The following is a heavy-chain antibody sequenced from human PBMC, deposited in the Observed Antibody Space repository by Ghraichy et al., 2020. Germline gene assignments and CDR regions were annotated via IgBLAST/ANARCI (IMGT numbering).Heavy chain of an antibody. Sequence: SETLSLTCAVYGGSFSGYYWSWIRQPPGKGLEWIGEINHSGSTNYNPSLKSRVTISVDTSKNQFSLKLSSVTAADTAVYYCAREVVDYDYVWGSYRSIYYFDYWGQGTLVTVSS. CDR3: AREVVDYDYVWGSYRSIYYFDY. D-gene: IGHD3-16*02. CDR2: INHSGST. V-gene: IGHV4-34*01. J-gene: IGHJ4*02. CDR1: GGSFSGYY.